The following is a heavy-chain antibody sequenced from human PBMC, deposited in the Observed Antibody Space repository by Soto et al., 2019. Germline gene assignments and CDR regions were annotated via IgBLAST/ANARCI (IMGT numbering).Heavy chain of an antibody. CDR1: GGSLRGYT. CDR2: INPGGST. D-gene: IGHD3-3*01. CDR3: VRGGAQAFRSSHAYHFGYAMDV. J-gene: IGHJ6*02. Sequence: QVQLQQWGAGLLKPSETLSLTCAVSGGSLRGYTWSWIRQSPGKGLEWIGEINPGGSTGYNPSLNSRVMISVDTSKNPFSLKLNSVSAADSAVYFCVRGGAQAFRSSHAYHFGYAMDVWGQGIAVTVSS. V-gene: IGHV4-34*02.